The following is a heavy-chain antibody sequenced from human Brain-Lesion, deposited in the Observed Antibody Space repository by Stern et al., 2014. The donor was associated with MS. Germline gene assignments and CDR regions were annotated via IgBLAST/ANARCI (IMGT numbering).Heavy chain of an antibody. CDR3: ARVYNTIYGIVTQRGSGMDV. J-gene: IGHJ6*02. CDR1: GFTFGNYW. D-gene: IGHD3-3*01. CDR2: TKEDGTEK. V-gene: IGHV3-7*01. Sequence: EVQLVESGGGLVQPGGSLTISCTAAGFTFGNYWMTWVRQAPGTGLEWVANTKEDGTEKNYVDSVKGRFTISRDNARNSLYLQMNSLRVEDTALYYCARVYNTIYGIVTQRGSGMDVWGQGTTVIVSS.